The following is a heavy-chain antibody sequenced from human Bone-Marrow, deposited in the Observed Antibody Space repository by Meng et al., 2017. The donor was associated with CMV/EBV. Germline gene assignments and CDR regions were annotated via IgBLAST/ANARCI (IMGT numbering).Heavy chain of an antibody. CDR2: IKSKTDGGTT. D-gene: IGHD5-12*01. CDR3: VLRLPAWDFDY. V-gene: IGHV3-15*01. Sequence: GESLKISCAASGFTFSNAWMSWVRQAPGKGLEWVGRIKSKTDGGTTDYAAPVKGRFTISRDDSKNTLYLQMNSLRAEDTAVYYCVLRLPAWDFDYWGQGTLVTVSS. J-gene: IGHJ4*02. CDR1: GFTFSNAW.